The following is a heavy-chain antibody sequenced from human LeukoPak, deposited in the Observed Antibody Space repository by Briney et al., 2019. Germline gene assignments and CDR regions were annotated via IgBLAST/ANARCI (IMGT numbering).Heavy chain of an antibody. Sequence: SGPTLVKPTQTLTLTCTFSGFSLSTNGVGVGWIRQPPGKALDWLALIYWNDDKRYSPSLKTRLTITKDTSKNQVVLTMTNMDPVDTATYYCAHRRITPAGQYFDYWGQGTLVTVSS. D-gene: IGHD6-13*01. CDR3: AHRRITPAGQYFDY. J-gene: IGHJ4*02. V-gene: IGHV2-5*01. CDR1: GFSLSTNGVG. CDR2: IYWNDDK.